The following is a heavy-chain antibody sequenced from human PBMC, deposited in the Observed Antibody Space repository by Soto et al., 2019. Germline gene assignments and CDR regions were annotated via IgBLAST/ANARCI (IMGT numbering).Heavy chain of an antibody. CDR3: ARGTYSSSPAHGFYYGMDV. J-gene: IGHJ6*02. D-gene: IGHD6-13*01. CDR2: ISAYNGNT. CDR1: GYTFTSYG. V-gene: IGHV1-18*01. Sequence: QVQLVQSGAEVKKPGASVKVSCKASGYTFTSYGISWVRQAPGQGLEWMGWISAYNGNTNYAQKLQGRVTMTTDTSTSSAYMELRSLRSDDTAAYYCARGTYSSSPAHGFYYGMDVWGQGTTVTVSS.